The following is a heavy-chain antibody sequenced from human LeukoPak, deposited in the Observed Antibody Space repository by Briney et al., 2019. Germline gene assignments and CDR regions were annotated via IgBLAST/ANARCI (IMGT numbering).Heavy chain of an antibody. D-gene: IGHD3-16*02. CDR2: ISGSGGST. Sequence: PGGSLRLSCAASGFTFSSYGMSWVRQAPGKGLEWVSAISGSGGSTYYADSVKGRFTISRDNSKNTLYLQMNSLRAEDTAVYYCAKDLINDYVWGSYRFLSDGFDIWGQGTMVTVSS. J-gene: IGHJ3*02. V-gene: IGHV3-23*01. CDR1: GFTFSSYG. CDR3: AKDLINDYVWGSYRFLSDGFDI.